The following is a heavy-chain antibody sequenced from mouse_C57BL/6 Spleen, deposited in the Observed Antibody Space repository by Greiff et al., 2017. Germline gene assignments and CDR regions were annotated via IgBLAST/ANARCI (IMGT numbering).Heavy chain of an antibody. CDR2: IGPGSGGT. V-gene: IGHV1-77*01. CDR1: GYTFTDYY. CDR3: ATDGITTVVPYYAMDY. D-gene: IGHD1-1*01. Sequence: LQESGAELVKPGASVKISCKASGYTFTDYYINWVKQRPGQGLEWIGKIGPGSGGTYYNEKFKGKATLTADKSSSTAYMQLSSLTSEDSAVYCGATDGITTVVPYYAMDYWGQGTSVTVSS. J-gene: IGHJ4*01.